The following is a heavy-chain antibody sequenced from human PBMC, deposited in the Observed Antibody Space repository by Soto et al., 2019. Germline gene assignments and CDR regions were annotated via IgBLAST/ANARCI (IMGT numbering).Heavy chain of an antibody. CDR3: ARMESFGSLNWFDP. Sequence: ASVKVSCKASGYTFTNNDVSWVRQATGQGLEWMGWMNPGSGDTGYAQKFQGRVTMTRDVSIATAYMELNSLTSEDTAIYYCARMESFGSLNWFDPWGQGTLVTVSS. V-gene: IGHV1-8*02. D-gene: IGHD5-18*01. CDR2: MNPGSGDT. CDR1: GYTFTNND. J-gene: IGHJ5*02.